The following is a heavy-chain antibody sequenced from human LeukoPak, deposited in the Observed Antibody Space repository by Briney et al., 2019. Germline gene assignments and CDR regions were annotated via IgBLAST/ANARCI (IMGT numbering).Heavy chain of an antibody. J-gene: IGHJ4*02. V-gene: IGHV1-8*01. CDR2: MNPNSGNT. Sequence: ASVKVSCKASGYTSTSYDINWVRQATGQGLEWMGWMNPNSGNTGYAQKFQGRVTMTRNTSISTAYMELSSLRSEDTAVYYCARGHQRVGYIWGSYRNKPFDYWGQGTLVTVSS. CDR1: GYTSTSYD. D-gene: IGHD3-16*02. CDR3: ARGHQRVGYIWGSYRNKPFDY.